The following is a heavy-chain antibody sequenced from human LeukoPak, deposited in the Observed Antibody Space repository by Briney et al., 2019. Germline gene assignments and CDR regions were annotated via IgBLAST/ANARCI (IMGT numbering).Heavy chain of an antibody. Sequence: PGGSLRLSCAASGFTFSSYSMNWVRQAPGKGLEWVSSISSRRSYIYYADSVKGRFTISRDNAKNSLYLQMNSLRAEDTAVYYCARGVRGTMLTSLGYYYYGMDVWGQGTTGTVSS. CDR3: ARGVRGTMLTSLGYYYYGMDV. V-gene: IGHV3-21*01. CDR1: GFTFSSYS. CDR2: ISSRRSYI. D-gene: IGHD3-16*01. J-gene: IGHJ6*02.